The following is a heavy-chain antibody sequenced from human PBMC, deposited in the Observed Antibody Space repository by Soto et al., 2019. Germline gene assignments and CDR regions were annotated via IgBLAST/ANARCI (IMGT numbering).Heavy chain of an antibody. V-gene: IGHV4-4*07. Sequence: SETLSLTCTVSGGSISSYYWSWIRQPAGKGLEWIGRIYTSGSTSYNPSLKSRITMSVDTSKNQFPLTLSSVTAADTAVYYCARDAPSGSYYNYYYGMDVWGQGTTVTVSS. D-gene: IGHD3-10*01. J-gene: IGHJ6*02. CDR1: GGSISSYY. CDR3: ARDAPSGSYYNYYYGMDV. CDR2: IYTSGST.